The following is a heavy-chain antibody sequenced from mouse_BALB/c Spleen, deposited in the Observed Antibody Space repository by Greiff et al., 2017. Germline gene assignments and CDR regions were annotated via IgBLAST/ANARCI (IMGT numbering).Heavy chain of an antibody. CDR2: ISYSGST. CDR3: ARRLRREGYYAMDY. J-gene: IGHJ4*01. V-gene: IGHV3-2*02. D-gene: IGHD2-2*01. Sequence: EVQGVESGPGLVKPSQSLSLTCTVTGYSITSDYAWNWIRQFPGNKLEWMGYISYSGSTSYNPSLKSRISITRDTSKNQFFLQLNSVTTEDTATYYCARRLRREGYYAMDYWGQGTSVTVSS. CDR1: GYSITSDYA.